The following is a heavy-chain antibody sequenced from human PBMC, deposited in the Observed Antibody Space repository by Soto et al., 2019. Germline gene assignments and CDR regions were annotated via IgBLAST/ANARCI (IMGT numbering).Heavy chain of an antibody. Sequence: QVQLVESGGGVVQPGRSLRLSCAASGFTFSSYAMHWVRQAPGKGLEWVAVISYDGSNKYYADSVKGRFTISRDNSKNTLYLQMNILRAEDTAVYYCARDEIRFSWAYGMDVWGQGTTVTVAS. D-gene: IGHD3-3*01. CDR2: ISYDGSNK. V-gene: IGHV3-30-3*01. CDR1: GFTFSSYA. CDR3: ARDEIRFSWAYGMDV. J-gene: IGHJ6*02.